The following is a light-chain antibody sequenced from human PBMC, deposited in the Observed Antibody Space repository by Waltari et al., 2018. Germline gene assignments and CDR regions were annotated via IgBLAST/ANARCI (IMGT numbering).Light chain of an antibody. J-gene: IGKJ4*01. CDR1: QSISSH. V-gene: IGKV4-1*01. Sequence: VLTQSPATLSLSPGERATLSCRASQSISSHLAWYQQKPGQPPKLLIYWASTRESGVPDRFSGSGSGTDFTLTISSLQAEDVAVYYCQQYYSTPLTFGGGTKVEIK. CDR2: WAS. CDR3: QQYYSTPLT.